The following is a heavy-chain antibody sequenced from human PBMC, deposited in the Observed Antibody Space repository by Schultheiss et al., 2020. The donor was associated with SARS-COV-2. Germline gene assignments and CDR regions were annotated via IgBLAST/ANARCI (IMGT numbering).Heavy chain of an antibody. V-gene: IGHV4-31*03. CDR3: ARATYGGEYFDY. CDR1: GGSISSGGYY. J-gene: IGHJ4*02. CDR2: IYYSGTT. D-gene: IGHD3-10*01. Sequence: SETLSLTCTVSGGSISSGGYYWGWIRQHPGKGLEWIGHIYYSGTTYYNPSLKSRATISLDTSKNQLSLKLSSVTAADTAVYYCARATYGGEYFDYWGQGTLVTVSS.